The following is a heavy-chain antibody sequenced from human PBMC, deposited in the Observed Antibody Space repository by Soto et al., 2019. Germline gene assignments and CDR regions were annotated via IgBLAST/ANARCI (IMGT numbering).Heavy chain of an antibody. J-gene: IGHJ4*02. Sequence: ASETLSLTCAVYGGSFSGYYWSWIRQPPGKGLEWIGEINHSGNTNYNPSLKSRVTISVDTSKNQFSLKLSSVTAADTAVYYCARGVRYYDFWSGPRPLDYWGQGTLVTVSS. CDR2: INHSGNT. CDR1: GGSFSGYY. CDR3: ARGVRYYDFWSGPRPLDY. V-gene: IGHV4-34*01. D-gene: IGHD3-3*01.